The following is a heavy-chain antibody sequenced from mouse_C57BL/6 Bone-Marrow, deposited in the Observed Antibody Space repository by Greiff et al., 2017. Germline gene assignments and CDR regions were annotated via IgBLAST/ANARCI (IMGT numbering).Heavy chain of an antibody. CDR2: IYPRTGNT. J-gene: IGHJ3*01. CDR1: GYSFTSYG. V-gene: IGHV1-81*01. D-gene: IGHD2-4*01. Sequence: VQLQQSGAELARPGASVKLSCKASGYSFTSYGISWVKQRTGQGLEWIGEIYPRTGNTYYNETFKGKATLTADNSSSTAYMELRSLTSEDAAVYICARGIYYDYDAGFAYWGQGTLVTVSA. CDR3: ARGIYYDYDAGFAY.